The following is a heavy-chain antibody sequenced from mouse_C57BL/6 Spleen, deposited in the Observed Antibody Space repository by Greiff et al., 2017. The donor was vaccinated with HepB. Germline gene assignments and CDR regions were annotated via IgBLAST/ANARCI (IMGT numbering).Heavy chain of an antibody. CDR1: GYTFTSYW. Sequence: QVQLKQPGAELVKPGASVKMSCKASGYTFTSYWITWVKQRPGQGLEWIGDIYPGSGSTNYNEKFKSKATLTVDTSSSTAYMQLSSLTSEDSAVYYCAREGQLRLRGYFDYWGQGTTLTVSS. J-gene: IGHJ2*01. CDR3: AREGQLRLRGYFDY. D-gene: IGHD3-2*02. CDR2: IYPGSGST. V-gene: IGHV1-55*01.